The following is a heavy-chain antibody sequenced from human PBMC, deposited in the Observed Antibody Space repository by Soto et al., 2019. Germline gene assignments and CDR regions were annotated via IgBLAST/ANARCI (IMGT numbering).Heavy chain of an antibody. D-gene: IGHD6-13*01. CDR3: ARDRVAAALVRKNYFDY. Sequence: ASVKVSCKASGYTFTSYYMHWVRQAPGQGLEWMGIINPSGGSTSYAQKFQGRVTMTRDTSTSTVYMELSSLRSEDTAVYYCARDRVAAALVRKNYFDYWGQGTLVTVSS. V-gene: IGHV1-46*03. J-gene: IGHJ4*02. CDR2: INPSGGST. CDR1: GYTFTSYY.